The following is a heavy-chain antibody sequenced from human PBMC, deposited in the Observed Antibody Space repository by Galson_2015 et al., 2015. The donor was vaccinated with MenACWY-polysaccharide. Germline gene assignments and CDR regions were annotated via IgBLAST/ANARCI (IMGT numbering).Heavy chain of an antibody. CDR1: GFTFSRFW. J-gene: IGHJ4*02. Sequence: SLRLSCAASGFTFSRFWMIWVRQAPGKGLEWVANLNTDESQKYYAETVRGRFTISRDNAKNLLYLNMNSLTTDDTAVYYCGRSGLTAAYDYWSQGTLVTVSS. V-gene: IGHV3-7*01. D-gene: IGHD2-15*01. CDR2: LNTDESQK. CDR3: GRSGLTAAYDY.